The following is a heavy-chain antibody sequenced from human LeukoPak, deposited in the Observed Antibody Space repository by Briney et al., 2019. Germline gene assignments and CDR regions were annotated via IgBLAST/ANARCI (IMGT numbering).Heavy chain of an antibody. J-gene: IGHJ4*02. CDR1: GGSISGYY. CDR3: ARATEWLLTR. CDR2: IYASGST. V-gene: IGHV4-4*07. Sequence: SETLSLTCTVSGGSISGYYWSWIRQPAGKGLECIGRIYASGSTNYNSSLRSRVTMSLDRSKNQFSLNLRSVTAADTAVYYCARATEWLLTRWGQGTLVTVSS. D-gene: IGHD3-3*01.